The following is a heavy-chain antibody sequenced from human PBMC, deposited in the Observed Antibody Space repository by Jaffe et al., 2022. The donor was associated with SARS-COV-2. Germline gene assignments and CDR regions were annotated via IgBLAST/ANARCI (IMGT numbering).Heavy chain of an antibody. D-gene: IGHD1-26*01. Sequence: EVQLVESGGGLVQPGGSLRLSCAASGFTFSDYYMDWVRQAPGKGLEWVGRSRYRAKSYTTEYAASVKGRFTISRDDSKNSLYLQMNSLKTEDTAVYYCGRGLSGTHGAFDFWGQGAMVTVSS. CDR2: SRYRAKSYTT. CDR3: GRGLSGTHGAFDF. J-gene: IGHJ3*01. CDR1: GFTFSDYY. V-gene: IGHV3-72*01.